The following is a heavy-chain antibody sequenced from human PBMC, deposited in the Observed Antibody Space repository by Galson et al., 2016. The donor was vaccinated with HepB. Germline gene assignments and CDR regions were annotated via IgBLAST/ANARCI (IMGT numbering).Heavy chain of an antibody. Sequence: SLRLSCATSGFTFGDYAMNWFRQAPGKGLEWIGFIRNKGDGGTTEYAAFVNGRFSISREDSKSIAYLQINRLTTDDTAIYYCSRHRPIDYWGQGTLVTVSS. V-gene: IGHV3-49*03. J-gene: IGHJ4*02. CDR2: IRNKGDGGTT. CDR3: SRHRPIDY. CDR1: GFTFGDYA.